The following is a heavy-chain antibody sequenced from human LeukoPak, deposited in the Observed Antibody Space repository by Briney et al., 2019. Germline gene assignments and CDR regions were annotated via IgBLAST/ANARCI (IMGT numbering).Heavy chain of an antibody. D-gene: IGHD2-2*01. J-gene: IGHJ3*02. CDR2: ISYDGSNK. CDR3: ASRVVVPAARWAFDI. Sequence: GGSLRLSCAASGFTFNRYGMHWVRQAPGKGLEWVAVISYDGSNKYYADSVKGRFTISRDNSKNTLYLQMNSLRAEDTAVYYCASRVVVPAARWAFDIWGQGTMVTVSS. CDR1: GFTFNRYG. V-gene: IGHV3-30*03.